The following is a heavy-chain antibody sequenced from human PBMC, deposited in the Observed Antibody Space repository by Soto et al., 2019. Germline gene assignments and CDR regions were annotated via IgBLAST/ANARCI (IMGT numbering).Heavy chain of an antibody. V-gene: IGHV4-30-4*01. CDR2: IYYSGST. Sequence: SETLSLTCTVSGGSISSGDYYWSWIRQPPGKGLEWIGYIYYSGSTYYNPSLKSRVTISVDTSKNQFSLKLSSVTAADTAVYYCARGIWARMDAFDIWGPRDNGHRLL. J-gene: IGHJ3*02. CDR3: ARGIWARMDAFDI. D-gene: IGHD7-27*01. CDR1: GGSISSGDYY.